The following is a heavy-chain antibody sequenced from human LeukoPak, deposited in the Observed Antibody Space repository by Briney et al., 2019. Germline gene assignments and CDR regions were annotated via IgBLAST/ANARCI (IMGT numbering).Heavy chain of an antibody. V-gene: IGHV4-34*01. J-gene: IGHJ4*02. CDR1: GASISPYY. CDR3: ARASKN. Sequence: SETLSLTCTVSGASISPYYWSWIRQPAGKGLEWIGEINHSGSTNYNPSLKSRVTISVDTSKNQFSLKLSSVTAADTAVYYCARASKNWGQGTLVTVSS. CDR2: INHSGST. D-gene: IGHD6-6*01.